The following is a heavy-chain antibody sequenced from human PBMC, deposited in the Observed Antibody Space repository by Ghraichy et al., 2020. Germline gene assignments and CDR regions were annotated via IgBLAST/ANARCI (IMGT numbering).Heavy chain of an antibody. D-gene: IGHD2-15*01. Sequence: SQTLSLTCTVSGGSISSYYWSWIRQPPGKGLEWIGYIYYSGSTNYNPSLKSRVTISVDTSKNQFSLKLSSVTAADTAVYYCARDRVAGVFDYWGQGTLVTVSS. CDR1: GGSISSYY. V-gene: IGHV4-59*01. CDR2: IYYSGST. CDR3: ARDRVAGVFDY. J-gene: IGHJ4*02.